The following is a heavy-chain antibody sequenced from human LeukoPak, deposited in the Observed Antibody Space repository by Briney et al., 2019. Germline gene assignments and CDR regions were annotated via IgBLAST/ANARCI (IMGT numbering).Heavy chain of an antibody. Sequence: PGGSLRLSCTASGFTFSSYKMHWLRQAPGRGLEWVSYISSSGDAIHYPDSVKGRFTISRDNARSSLYLQMNSLRAEDTAVYYCARDQYGYYDSSGYLDYWGQGTLVTVSS. V-gene: IGHV3-48*03. D-gene: IGHD3-22*01. CDR3: ARDQYGYYDSSGYLDY. J-gene: IGHJ4*02. CDR2: ISSSGDAI. CDR1: GFTFSSYK.